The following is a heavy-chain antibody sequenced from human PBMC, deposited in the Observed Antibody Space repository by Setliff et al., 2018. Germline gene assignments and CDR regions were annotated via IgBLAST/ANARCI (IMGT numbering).Heavy chain of an antibody. CDR2: IHYSGSP. J-gene: IGHJ3*02. Sequence: SETLSLTCSVSGASVSNVNYYWNWIRQPPGKGLEWIGYIHYSGSPNYHPSLKSRVSTSVDTSQNQISLKLSSVTAADTAVYYCARTMYSSSWYGAFDIWGQGTMVTVSS. CDR3: ARTMYSSSWYGAFDI. V-gene: IGHV4-61*01. D-gene: IGHD6-13*01. CDR1: GASVSNVNYY.